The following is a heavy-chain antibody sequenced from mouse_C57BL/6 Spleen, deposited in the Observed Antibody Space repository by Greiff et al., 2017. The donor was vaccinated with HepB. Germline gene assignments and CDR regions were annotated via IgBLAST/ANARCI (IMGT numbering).Heavy chain of an antibody. D-gene: IGHD2-3*01. Sequence: EVKLVESGAELVKPGASVKLSCTASGFNIKDYYMHWVKQRTEQGLEWIGRIDPEDGETKYAPKFQGKATITADTSANTAYLQRSSLTSEDTAVYYCARDDGYSGWFAYWGQGTLVTVSA. J-gene: IGHJ3*01. CDR3: ARDDGYSGWFAY. CDR1: GFNIKDYY. V-gene: IGHV14-2*01. CDR2: IDPEDGET.